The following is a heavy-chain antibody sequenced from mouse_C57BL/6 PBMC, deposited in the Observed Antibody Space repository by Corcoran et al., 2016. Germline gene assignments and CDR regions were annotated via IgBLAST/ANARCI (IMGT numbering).Heavy chain of an antibody. Sequence: QIQLVQSGPELKKPGETVKISCKASGYTFTTYGMSWVKQAPGKGLKWMGWINTYSGVPTYADDFKGRFAFSLETSASTAYLQINNLKNEDTATYFCARYWDYDGGTWCAYWGQGTLVTVSA. J-gene: IGHJ3*01. V-gene: IGHV9-3*01. CDR1: GYTFTTYG. CDR2: INTYSGVP. D-gene: IGHD2-4*01. CDR3: ARYWDYDGGTWCAY.